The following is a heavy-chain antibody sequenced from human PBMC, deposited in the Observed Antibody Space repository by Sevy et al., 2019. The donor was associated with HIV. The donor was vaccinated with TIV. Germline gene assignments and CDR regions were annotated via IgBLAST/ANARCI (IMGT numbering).Heavy chain of an antibody. CDR3: ARAIAAAGTDAFHI. D-gene: IGHD6-13*01. CDR1: GYTFTSYG. J-gene: IGHJ3*02. Sequence: ASVKVSCKASGYTFTSYGISWVRQAPGQGLEWMGWISAYNGNTNYAQKLQGRVTMTTDTSTSTAYMELRSLRSDDTAVYYCARAIAAAGTDAFHIWGQGTMVTVSS. CDR2: ISAYNGNT. V-gene: IGHV1-18*01.